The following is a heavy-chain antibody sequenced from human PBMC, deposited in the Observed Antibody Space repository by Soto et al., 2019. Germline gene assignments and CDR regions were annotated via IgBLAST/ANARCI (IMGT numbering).Heavy chain of an antibody. CDR3: AKEGGYRLYYYYGMDV. Sequence: PGGSLRLSCAASGFTFSSYAMSWVRQAPGKGLEWVSAISGSGGSTYYADSVKGRFTISRDNSKNTLYLQMNSLRAEDTAVYYCAKEGGYRLYYYYGMDVWGQGTLVTVSS. J-gene: IGHJ6*02. CDR1: GFTFSSYA. V-gene: IGHV3-23*01. D-gene: IGHD3-16*02. CDR2: ISGSGGST.